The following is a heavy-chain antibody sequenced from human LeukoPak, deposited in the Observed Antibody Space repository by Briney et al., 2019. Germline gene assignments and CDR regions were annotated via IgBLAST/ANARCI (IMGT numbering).Heavy chain of an antibody. V-gene: IGHV4-59*08. Sequence: SETLSLTCTVSGGSITSYYWSWIRQPPGKGLEWMGYIYSSGSTNYNPSLKSRVTISVDTSRNQFSLKLNSVTAADTAVYFCARRYYDRSGSYSFDYWGQGALVTVSS. CDR1: GGSITSYY. D-gene: IGHD3-22*01. J-gene: IGHJ4*02. CDR2: IYSSGST. CDR3: ARRYYDRSGSYSFDY.